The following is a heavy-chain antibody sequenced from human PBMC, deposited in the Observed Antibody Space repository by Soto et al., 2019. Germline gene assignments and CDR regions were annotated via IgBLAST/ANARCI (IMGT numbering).Heavy chain of an antibody. J-gene: IGHJ4*02. V-gene: IGHV3-21*02. D-gene: IGHD4-17*01. CDR1: GFRFSDYS. CDR3: TRGSYGAYDY. Sequence: EVQLVESGGGLVKPGASLRLSCAASGFRFSDYSMNWVRQVPGKGLEWVSSISSNSGYTLYTDSVKGRFTISRDNAKSSLYLLMSSLRDEDTAVYYCTRGSYGAYDYWGQGTLVTVSS. CDR2: ISSNSGYT.